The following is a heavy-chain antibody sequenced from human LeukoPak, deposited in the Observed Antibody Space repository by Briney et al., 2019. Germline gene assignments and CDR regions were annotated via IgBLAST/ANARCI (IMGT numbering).Heavy chain of an antibody. J-gene: IGHJ6*03. Sequence: ASVKVSCKASGYTFTSYDINWVRQATGQGLEWMGWMNPNSGNTGYAQKFQGRVTMTRNTSISTAYMELSSLRSEDTAVYYCARGSTAMVNYYYYYMDVWGEGTTVTVSS. D-gene: IGHD5-18*01. CDR3: ARGSTAMVNYYYYYMDV. CDR2: MNPNSGNT. CDR1: GYTFTSYD. V-gene: IGHV1-8*01.